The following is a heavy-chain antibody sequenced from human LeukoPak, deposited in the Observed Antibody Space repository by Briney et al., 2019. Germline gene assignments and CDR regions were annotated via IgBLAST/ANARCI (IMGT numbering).Heavy chain of an antibody. CDR2: IKQDGSEK. D-gene: IGHD2-15*01. CDR3: ARDRVVVVAGYWYFDL. J-gene: IGHJ2*01. Sequence: GGSLRLSCAASGFTFSSYWMSWVRQAPGKGLEWVANIKQDGSEKYYVDSVKGRSTISRDNAKNSLYLQMNSLRAEDTAVYYCARDRVVVVAGYWYFDLWGRGTLVTVSS. CDR1: GFTFSSYW. V-gene: IGHV3-7*01.